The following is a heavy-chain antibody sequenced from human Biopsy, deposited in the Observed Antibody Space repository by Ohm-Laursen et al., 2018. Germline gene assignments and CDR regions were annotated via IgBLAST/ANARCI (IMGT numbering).Heavy chain of an antibody. CDR1: GGSFRGYY. Sequence: SQTLSLTCAVYGGSFRGYYLSWVRQPPREGVGWIGEINQSGSTNYKPSLDSRVTISVDTSKNQFSLKLSSVTAADTAVYYCARGRLRAVARFDYWGQGTLVTVSS. J-gene: IGHJ4*02. V-gene: IGHV4-34*01. CDR2: INQSGST. CDR3: ARGRLRAVARFDY. D-gene: IGHD6-19*01.